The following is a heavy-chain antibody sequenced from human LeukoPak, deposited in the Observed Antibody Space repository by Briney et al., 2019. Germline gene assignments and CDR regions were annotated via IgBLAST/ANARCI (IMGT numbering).Heavy chain of an antibody. CDR1: GGSISSSSYY. D-gene: IGHD6-6*01. Sequence: SETLSLTCTVSGGSISSSSYYWGWIRQPPGKGLEWIGSIYYSGSTYYNPSLKSRVTISVDTSKNQFSLKLSSVTAADTAVYYCARSIATHYFDYWGQGTLVTVSS. J-gene: IGHJ4*02. CDR3: ARSIATHYFDY. CDR2: IYYSGST. V-gene: IGHV4-39*01.